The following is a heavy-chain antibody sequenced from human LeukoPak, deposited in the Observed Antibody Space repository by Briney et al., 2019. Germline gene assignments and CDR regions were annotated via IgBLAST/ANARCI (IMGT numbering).Heavy chain of an antibody. D-gene: IGHD3-22*01. V-gene: IGHV3-53*01. CDR2: IYSGGST. Sequence: GGSLRLSCAASGFTVSSNYMSWVRQAPGKGLEWVSVIYSGGSTYYADSVKGRFTISRDNSKNTLYLQMNSLRAEDTAVYYCARDSTGLLGAFDIWGQGTRVTVSS. J-gene: IGHJ3*02. CDR3: ARDSTGLLGAFDI. CDR1: GFTVSSNY.